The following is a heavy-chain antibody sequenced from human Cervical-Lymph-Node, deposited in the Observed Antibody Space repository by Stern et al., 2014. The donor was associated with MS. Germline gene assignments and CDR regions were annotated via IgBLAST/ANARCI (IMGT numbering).Heavy chain of an antibody. J-gene: IGHJ5*02. Sequence: QVQLQESGPGLLKPSQTLSLTCTVSGGSISSGSYYWSWIRQPAGKGLEWIGLIYTSGRTNHTPSLKIRFTIPADTPKNQFSLKLSSVTAADTAVYYCARETVAADNNWFDPWGQGTLVTVSS. CDR1: GGSISSGSYY. CDR2: IYTSGRT. V-gene: IGHV4-61*02. D-gene: IGHD6-19*01. CDR3: ARETVAADNNWFDP.